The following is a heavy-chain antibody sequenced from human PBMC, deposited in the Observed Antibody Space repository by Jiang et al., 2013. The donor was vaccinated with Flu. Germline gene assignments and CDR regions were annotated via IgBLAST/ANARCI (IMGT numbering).Heavy chain of an antibody. J-gene: IGHJ4*02. V-gene: IGHV3-33*01. CDR2: IWYDGSNK. Sequence: FTFSSYGMHWVRQAPGKGLEWVAVIWYDGSNKYYADSVKGRFTISRDNSKNTLYLQMNSLRAEDTAVYYCARGFDSSYDILTGYYTFQYFDYWGQGTLVTVSS. CDR3: ARGFDSSYDILTGYYTFQYFDY. D-gene: IGHD3-9*01. CDR1: FTFSSYG.